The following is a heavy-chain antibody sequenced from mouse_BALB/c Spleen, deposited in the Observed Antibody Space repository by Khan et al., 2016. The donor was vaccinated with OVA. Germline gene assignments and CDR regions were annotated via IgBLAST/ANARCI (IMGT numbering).Heavy chain of an antibody. J-gene: IGHJ3*01. V-gene: IGHV1S136*01. Sequence: EVHLQQSGPELVKPGASVKMSCKASGYTFTSYVMHWVKQKPGLGLEWIGYIYPFNDATKYNEKFKGKATLTSDKSSSTAYMELSSLTSEDSAVYYCAPVGKYYVSFAYWGQGTLVTVSA. D-gene: IGHD2-1*01. CDR1: GYTFTSYV. CDR2: IYPFNDAT. CDR3: APVGKYYVSFAY.